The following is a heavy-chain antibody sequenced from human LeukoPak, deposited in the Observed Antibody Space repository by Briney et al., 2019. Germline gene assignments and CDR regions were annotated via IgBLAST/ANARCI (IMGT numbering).Heavy chain of an antibody. J-gene: IGHJ4*02. CDR3: ARDSGRGYYDSSGYYVY. CDR1: GGSFSGYY. Sequence: SETLSLTCAVYGGSFSGYYWSWIRQPPGKGLEWIGEINHSGSTNYNPSLKSRVTISADTSKNQFSLKLSSVTAADTAVYYCARDSGRGYYDSSGYYVYWGQGTLVTVSS. D-gene: IGHD3-22*01. CDR2: INHSGST. V-gene: IGHV4-34*01.